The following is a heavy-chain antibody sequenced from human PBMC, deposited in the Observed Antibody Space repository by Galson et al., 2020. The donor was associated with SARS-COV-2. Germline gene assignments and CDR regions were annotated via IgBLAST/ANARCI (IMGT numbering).Heavy chain of an antibody. V-gene: IGHV2-26*01. J-gene: IGHJ6*03. CDR2: IFSNDQK. D-gene: IGHD2-15*01. CDR1: GFSLNHARMA. CDR3: ERVWVEPGLMYLYFDYYMDV. Sequence: SGPTLVKPTETLTLTCTVSGFSLNHARMAVSWIRQPPGKALEWLAHIFSNDQKSYSTSLKTRLTISKDASKSQVVLTMTNMDPVDTGTYYCERVWVEPGLMYLYFDYYMDVWGKGTTVTVSS.